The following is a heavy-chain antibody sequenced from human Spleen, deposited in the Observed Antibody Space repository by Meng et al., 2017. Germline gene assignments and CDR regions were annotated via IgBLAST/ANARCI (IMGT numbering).Heavy chain of an antibody. CDR1: GFIFSNYA. V-gene: IGHV3-23*01. CDR3: AKGATLWFGELPDY. J-gene: IGHJ4*02. Sequence: GESLKISCAASGFIFSNYAMTWVRQTPGKGLEWVSGLSGSGGHTYYADSVKGRFTISRDNSKNTLYLQMNRLRAEDTATYYCAKGATLWFGELPDYWGQGTLVTVSS. D-gene: IGHD3-10*01. CDR2: LSGSGGHT.